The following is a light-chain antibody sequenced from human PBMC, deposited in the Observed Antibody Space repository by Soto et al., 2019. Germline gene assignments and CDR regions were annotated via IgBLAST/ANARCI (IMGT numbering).Light chain of an antibody. CDR3: QHYNSYGT. Sequence: EIVLTQSPATLSVFPGERVTLSCRASQSVSSYLAWYQQKPGQAPRLLIYDASNRATGIPARFSGSGSGTEFTLTISSLQPDDFATYYCQHYNSYGTFGQGTKVDIK. J-gene: IGKJ1*01. CDR2: DAS. CDR1: QSVSSY. V-gene: IGKV3D-15*01.